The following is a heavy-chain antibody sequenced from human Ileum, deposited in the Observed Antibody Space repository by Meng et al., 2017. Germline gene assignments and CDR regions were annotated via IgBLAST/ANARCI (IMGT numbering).Heavy chain of an antibody. V-gene: IGHV4-4*02. D-gene: IGHD2-15*01. CDR2: IYLAGSP. CDR3: VRHGGKYFDS. J-gene: IGHJ4*02. CDR1: GGSISSSCY. Sequence: QVHLRQSGPGLVVLSGTPSLTCTVSGGSISSSCYWSWVRQSPGKGLEWIGQIYLAGSPNYNPSLESRVTISVDKSKNQFSLRLTSVTAADTAIFYCVRHGGKYFDSWGQGTLVTVSS.